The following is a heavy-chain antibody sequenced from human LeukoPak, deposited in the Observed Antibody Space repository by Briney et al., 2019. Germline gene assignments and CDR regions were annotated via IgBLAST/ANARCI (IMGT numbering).Heavy chain of an antibody. J-gene: IGHJ4*02. V-gene: IGHV3-23*01. CDR3: ARWGNDYSQFDS. CDR2: VSGSGDNT. Sequence: GGSLRLSCAASGYTFNNYAMTWVRQAPGKGLEWVSVVSGSGDNTNYADSVKGRLTISRDNSKNTLFLQMNSLRTEDTAVYFCARWGNDYSQFDSWGQGTLVTVS. CDR1: GYTFNNYA. D-gene: IGHD4-11*01.